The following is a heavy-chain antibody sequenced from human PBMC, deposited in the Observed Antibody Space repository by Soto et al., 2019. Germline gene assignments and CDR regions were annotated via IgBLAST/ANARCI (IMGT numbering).Heavy chain of an antibody. CDR2: IYYSGST. V-gene: IGHV4-59*08. J-gene: IGHJ3*02. CDR1: GGSISSYY. D-gene: IGHD1-1*01. Sequence: SETLSLTCTVSGGSISSYYWSWIRQPPGKGLEWIGYIYYSGSTNYNPSLKSRVTISVDTSKNQFSLTLSSVTAADTAVYYCARHPTGTTAFDAFDIWGQGTMVTVSS. CDR3: ARHPTGTTAFDAFDI.